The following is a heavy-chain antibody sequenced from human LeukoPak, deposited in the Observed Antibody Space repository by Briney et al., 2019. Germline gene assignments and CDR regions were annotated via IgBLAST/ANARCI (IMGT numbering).Heavy chain of an antibody. J-gene: IGHJ4*02. CDR3: ARDRSPGYYDSSGYPEFDY. CDR2: ISAYNGNT. V-gene: IGHV1-18*01. CDR1: GYTFTSYG. Sequence: EASVKVSCNASGYTFTSYGISWVRQAPGQGLEWMGWISAYNGNTNYAQKLQGGVTMTTDTSTSTAYMELRSLRSDDTAVYYCARDRSPGYYDSSGYPEFDYWGQGTLVTLSS. D-gene: IGHD3-22*01.